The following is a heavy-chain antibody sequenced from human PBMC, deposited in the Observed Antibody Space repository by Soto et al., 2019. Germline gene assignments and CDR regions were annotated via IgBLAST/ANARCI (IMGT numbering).Heavy chain of an antibody. J-gene: IGHJ4*02. CDR1: GGSFNGYY. CDR2: INHSGST. CDR3: ARTPTARQPLDS. Sequence: PSETLSLTCAVYGGSFNGYYWSWVRQPPGKGLEWIGEINHSGSTNYNPSLKSRVTISVDTSKSQFSLKLSSVTAADTVVYYCARTPTARQPLDSWGQGTLVTVSS. D-gene: IGHD6-6*01. V-gene: IGHV4-34*01.